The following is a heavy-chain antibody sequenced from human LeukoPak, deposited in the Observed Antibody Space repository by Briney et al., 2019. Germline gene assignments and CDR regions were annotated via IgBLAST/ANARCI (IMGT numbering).Heavy chain of an antibody. D-gene: IGHD6-25*01. Sequence: AGTLSLTCTVSGGTISSSDLNWGWQRQPPGRGLEGIGNISYSGKTYYNPSLKGRVPISVDASKSHFSLKLSSVTAADTAIYYCARLDKGIKAAHFDYWGQGTLVTVSS. CDR1: GGTISSSDLN. J-gene: IGHJ4*02. CDR2: ISYSGKT. V-gene: IGHV4-39*01. CDR3: ARLDKGIKAAHFDY.